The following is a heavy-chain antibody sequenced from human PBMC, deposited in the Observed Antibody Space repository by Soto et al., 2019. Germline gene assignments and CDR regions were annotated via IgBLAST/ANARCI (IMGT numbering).Heavy chain of an antibody. D-gene: IGHD6-13*01. V-gene: IGHV4-59*08. Sequence: SETLSLTCTVSGGSIGSYYWSWIRQPPGKGLEWIGYISYSGSTNYNPSLKSRVTISVDTSKNQFSLKLSSVTAADTAVYYCASRRLTISWYVFDSWGQGTLVTVSS. J-gene: IGHJ4*02. CDR3: ASRRLTISWYVFDS. CDR2: ISYSGST. CDR1: GGSIGSYY.